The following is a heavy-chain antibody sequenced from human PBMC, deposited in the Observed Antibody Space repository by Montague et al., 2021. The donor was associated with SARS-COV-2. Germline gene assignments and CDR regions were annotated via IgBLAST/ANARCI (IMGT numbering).Heavy chain of an antibody. J-gene: IGHJ4*02. D-gene: IGHD4/OR15-4a*01. V-gene: IGHV4-4*07. Sequence: SETLSLTCTVSGDSISYFYWSWIRQPAGKGLEWIGRVSASGSTNYNPSLNSRVTMSVDTSKKQFSLRLSPVTAADTAVYYCARGTLSVNMALVVLLGGLYHFGSGGQGSLVAVSS. CDR2: VSASGST. CDR1: GDSISYFY. CDR3: ARGTLSVNMALVVLLGGLYHFGS.